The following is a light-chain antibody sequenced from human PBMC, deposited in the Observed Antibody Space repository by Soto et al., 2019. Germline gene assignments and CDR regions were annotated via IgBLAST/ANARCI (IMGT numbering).Light chain of an antibody. V-gene: IGLV2-14*01. J-gene: IGLJ1*01. Sequence: QSVLTQPASVSGSPGQSITISCTGTSSYVGGYNYVSWYQQHPGKAPKLMIYEVSNRPSGVSNRFSGSKSGNTASLTISGLQAEDEADYYCSSYTSSSTLGFGTGTKVTV. CDR3: SSYTSSSTLG. CDR1: SSYVGGYNY. CDR2: EVS.